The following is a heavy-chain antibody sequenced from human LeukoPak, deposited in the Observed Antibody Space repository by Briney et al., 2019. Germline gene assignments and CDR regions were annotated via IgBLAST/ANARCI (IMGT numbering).Heavy chain of an antibody. CDR2: INPKTGAT. CDR3: VRVAYCGANCYYYVDS. Sequence: ASVKVSCKASGYTFTDHYMHWVRQAPGQGLEWMGLINPKTGATRYAQKFQGSITVTRDTSVNTAYMELSGLGPDDTAMYYCVRVAYCGANCYYYVDSWGQGTLVTVSS. CDR1: GYTFTDHY. V-gene: IGHV1-2*06. D-gene: IGHD2-21*02. J-gene: IGHJ4*02.